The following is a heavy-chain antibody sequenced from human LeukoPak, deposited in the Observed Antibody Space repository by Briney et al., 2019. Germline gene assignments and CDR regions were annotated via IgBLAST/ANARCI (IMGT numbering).Heavy chain of an antibody. CDR1: GFTFSSYG. Sequence: PGGSLRLSCAASGFTFSSYGMHWVRQAPGKGLEWVAVISYDGSNKYYADSVKGRFTISRDNSKSTLYLQMNSLGAEDTAVYYCAKARGFLGRLADYWGQGTLVTVSS. D-gene: IGHD3-3*01. J-gene: IGHJ4*02. CDR3: AKARGFLGRLADY. CDR2: ISYDGSNK. V-gene: IGHV3-30*18.